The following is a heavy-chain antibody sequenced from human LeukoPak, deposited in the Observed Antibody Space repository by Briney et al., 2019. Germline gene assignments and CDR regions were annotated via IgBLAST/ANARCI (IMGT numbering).Heavy chain of an antibody. CDR3: GIYSGEGVY. D-gene: IGHD3-10*01. J-gene: IGHJ4*02. CDR2: ISSDGSTT. CDR1: GFTFSSGY. V-gene: IGHV3-74*01. Sequence: GGSLRLSCAVSGFTFSSGYMHWVRQPPGKGPVWVSRISSDGSTTIYADSVKGRFTISRDDARTTLYLQMNSVRDAGTAVYYCGIYSGEGVYWGQGTLVTVAS.